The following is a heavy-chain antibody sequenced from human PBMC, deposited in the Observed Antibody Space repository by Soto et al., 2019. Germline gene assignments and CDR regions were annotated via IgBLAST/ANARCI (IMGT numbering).Heavy chain of an antibody. D-gene: IGHD6-19*01. J-gene: IGHJ5*02. Sequence: EVQLLESGGGLVQPGGSVRLSCAASGFTCRNYAMTWVRQAPGKGLEWVSSIHGEGAGTYYADSVKCRCTVSRDDSKETLYLQMSSLRVDDTAVYYCAKDGVARNGDWDWFDPWGQGTLVTVA. CDR2: IHGEGAGT. CDR3: AKDGVARNGDWDWFDP. V-gene: IGHV3-23*01. CDR1: GFTCRNYA.